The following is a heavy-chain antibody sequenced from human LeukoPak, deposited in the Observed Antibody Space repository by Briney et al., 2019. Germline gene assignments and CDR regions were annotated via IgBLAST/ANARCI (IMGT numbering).Heavy chain of an antibody. V-gene: IGHV4-34*01. J-gene: IGHJ4*02. Sequence: SETLSLTCAVYGGSFSGYYWSWIRQPPGKGLEWIWEINHSGSTNYNPSLKSRVTISVDTSKNQFSLKLSSVTAADTAVYYFASSPVGATDYWGQGTLVTVSS. CDR2: INHSGST. CDR3: ASSPVGATDY. D-gene: IGHD1-26*01. CDR1: GGSFSGYY.